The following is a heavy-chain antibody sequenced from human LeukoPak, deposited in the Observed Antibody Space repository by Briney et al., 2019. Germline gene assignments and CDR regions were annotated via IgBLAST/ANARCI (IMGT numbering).Heavy chain of an antibody. J-gene: IGHJ6*04. V-gene: IGHV3-33*01. CDR2: IWYDGSNK. D-gene: IGHD6-13*01. Sequence: GGSLRLSCAASGFTFSSYGMHWVRQAPGKGLEWVAVIWYDGSNKYYADSVKGRFTISRDNSKNTLYLQMNSLRAEDTAVYYCATAPYSSSWYDYYYGMDVWGKGTTVTVPS. CDR1: GFTFSSYG. CDR3: ATAPYSSSWYDYYYGMDV.